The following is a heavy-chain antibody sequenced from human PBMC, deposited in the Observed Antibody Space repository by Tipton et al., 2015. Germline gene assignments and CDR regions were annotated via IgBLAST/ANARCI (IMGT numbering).Heavy chain of an antibody. D-gene: IGHD3-22*01. CDR1: SGSVSSGGYY. V-gene: IGHV4-31*03. CDR2: IYYNGTT. Sequence: TLSLTCTISSGSVSSGGYYWSWSRQYPGEGPGWVGYIYYNGTTYYKPSLESRVTVSIDTSKKHLSLRLSSVTAADTAVYYCARHKASDYYDTSAYWPPPGEFDYWGQGSLVTVSS. J-gene: IGHJ4*02. CDR3: ARHKASDYYDTSAYWPPPGEFDY.